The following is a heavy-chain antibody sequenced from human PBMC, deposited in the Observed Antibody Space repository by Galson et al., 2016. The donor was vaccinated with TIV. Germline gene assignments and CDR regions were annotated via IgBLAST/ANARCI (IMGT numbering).Heavy chain of an antibody. CDR2: IYSGDST. CDR1: GFTVSSHY. D-gene: IGHD1-14*01. J-gene: IGHJ6*02. V-gene: IGHV3-53*01. Sequence: SLRLSCAASGFTVSSHYMSWVRQAPGKGLEWVSFIYSGDSTKYADSVKGRFTISRDSSKNTVSLQMNSLIAEDTAVYYCARHLTTAESFGMDVWGQGTTVTVSS. CDR3: ARHLTTAESFGMDV.